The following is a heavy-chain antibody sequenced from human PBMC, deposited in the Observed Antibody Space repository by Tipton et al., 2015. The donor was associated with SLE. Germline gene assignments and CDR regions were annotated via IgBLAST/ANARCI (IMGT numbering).Heavy chain of an antibody. CDR1: SGSVSSNNYY. Sequence: TLSLTCTVSSGSVSSNNYYWGWIRQSPAQGLEWIGTIHYAGGTYYNPSLRSRLTISVDTSENHFSLNLNSVTAADTAVYFCARQRGYYDGTPFPPWNFDLWGRGTQVTVSS. D-gene: IGHD3-16*01. CDR3: ARQRGYYDGTPFPPWNFDL. CDR2: IHYAGGT. J-gene: IGHJ2*01. V-gene: IGHV4-39*07.